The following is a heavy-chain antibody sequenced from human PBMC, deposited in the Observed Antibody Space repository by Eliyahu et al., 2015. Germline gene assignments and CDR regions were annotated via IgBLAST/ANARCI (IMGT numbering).Heavy chain of an antibody. D-gene: IGHD2-15*01. J-gene: IGHJ4*02. CDR2: IYHSGST. CDR1: GYSIXSGYS. CDR3: ARQVFCSGGSCNPYYFDY. Sequence: QVQLQESGPGLVKPSETLSLTCAVSGYSIXSGYSWGWXRQPPGEGLEWIGSIYHSGSTYYNPSLKSRVTISVDTSKNQFSLKLSSVTAADTAVYYCARQVFCSGGSCNPYYFDYWGQGTLVTVSS. V-gene: IGHV4-38-2*01.